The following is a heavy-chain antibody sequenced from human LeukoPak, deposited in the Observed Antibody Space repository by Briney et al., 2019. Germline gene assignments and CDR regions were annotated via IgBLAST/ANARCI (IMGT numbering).Heavy chain of an antibody. Sequence: GGPLRLPCAASGFTFSSYAIRWLRQAPGKGLEWVSAISGSGANTYYADSVKGRFTISRDNSKNPLYLQMKSLRAEDTAEYYCPQHCGADYYHYHVMDVWGQGTTVTVSS. CDR2: ISGSGANT. CDR3: PQHCGADYYHYHVMDV. CDR1: GFTFSSYA. D-gene: IGHD2-21*01. V-gene: IGHV3-23*01. J-gene: IGHJ6*02.